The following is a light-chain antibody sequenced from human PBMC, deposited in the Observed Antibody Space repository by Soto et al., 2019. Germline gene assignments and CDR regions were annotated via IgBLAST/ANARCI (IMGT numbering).Light chain of an antibody. CDR3: QQYGSSGT. Sequence: EIVMTQSPATLSVSPGETTRLSGRASQSVSNNYLAWYQQKPGQAPRILIYGASNRATGIPDRFSGSGSGTDFTLTISRLESEDFAVYYCQQYGSSGTFGQGTKVDIK. CDR2: GAS. J-gene: IGKJ1*01. V-gene: IGKV3-20*01. CDR1: QSVSNNY.